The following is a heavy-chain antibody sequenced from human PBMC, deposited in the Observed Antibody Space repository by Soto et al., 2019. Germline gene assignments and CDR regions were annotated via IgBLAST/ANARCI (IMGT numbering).Heavy chain of an antibody. CDR3: ARGYYYGSGRPTPGGMDV. Sequence: QVHLVQSGAEVKKPGASVKVSCKASGYTFTNYNINWVRHAPGQGLEWMAWISTYTGNTNYAQKLQGRVTMTTDTSTSTAYMELRSLISDDTAVYYCARGYYYGSGRPTPGGMDVWGQGTTVTVSS. CDR1: GYTFTNYN. J-gene: IGHJ6*02. D-gene: IGHD3-10*01. CDR2: ISTYTGNT. V-gene: IGHV1-18*01.